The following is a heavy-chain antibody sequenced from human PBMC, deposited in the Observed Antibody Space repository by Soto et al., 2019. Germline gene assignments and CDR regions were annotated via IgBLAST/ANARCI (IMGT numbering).Heavy chain of an antibody. CDR2: ISAYNGNT. Sequence: GASVKVSCKASGYTFTSYGISWVRQAPGQGLEWMGWISAYNGNTNYAQKLQGRVTMTTDTSTSTAYMELRSLRSGDTAVYYCARGNIQSYDFWSGYFSGTYYYYMDVWGKGTTVTVSS. CDR3: ARGNIQSYDFWSGYFSGTYYYYMDV. V-gene: IGHV1-18*01. CDR1: GYTFTSYG. J-gene: IGHJ6*03. D-gene: IGHD3-3*01.